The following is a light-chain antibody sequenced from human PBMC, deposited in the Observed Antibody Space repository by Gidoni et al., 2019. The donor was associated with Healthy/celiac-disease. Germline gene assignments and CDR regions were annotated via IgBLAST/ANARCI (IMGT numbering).Light chain of an antibody. Sequence: DTVMTQSPDSLAVSLGERATINFKSSQSVLYSSNNKNYLAWYQQKPGQPPKLLIYGASTRESGVPDRFSGSGSGTDFTLTISSLQAEDVAVYYCQQYYSTPLTFGGGTKVEIK. V-gene: IGKV4-1*01. CDR2: GAS. J-gene: IGKJ4*01. CDR1: QSVLYSSNNKNY. CDR3: QQYYSTPLT.